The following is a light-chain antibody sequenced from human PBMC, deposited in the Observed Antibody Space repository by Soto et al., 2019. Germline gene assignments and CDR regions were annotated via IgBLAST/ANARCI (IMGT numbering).Light chain of an antibody. CDR3: QQYGSSGT. CDR1: QSISSW. J-gene: IGKJ1*01. CDR2: KAS. Sequence: DIQMTQAPSSLSASVGDRVTISCRASQSISSWLGWYPQKLGKAPKLLIYKASSLESGVPSRSSGSGSGTEFTLSISTMEPEDFAVYSSQQYGSSGTFGQGTKVDI. V-gene: IGKV1-5*03.